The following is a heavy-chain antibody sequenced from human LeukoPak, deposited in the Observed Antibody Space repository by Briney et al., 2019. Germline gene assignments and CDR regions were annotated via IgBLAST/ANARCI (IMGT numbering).Heavy chain of an antibody. CDR1: GGSISTYY. CDR3: ARESVLRYFDWFSRYFDL. Sequence: SETLSLTCTVSGGSISTYYWSWIRQSPGKGLEWIGSVYYSGSTNYNPSLKSRVTISVDTSKNQFSLKLSSVTAADTAVYYCARESVLRYFDWFSRYFDLWGRGTLVTVSS. V-gene: IGHV4-59*12. D-gene: IGHD3-9*01. J-gene: IGHJ2*01. CDR2: VYYSGST.